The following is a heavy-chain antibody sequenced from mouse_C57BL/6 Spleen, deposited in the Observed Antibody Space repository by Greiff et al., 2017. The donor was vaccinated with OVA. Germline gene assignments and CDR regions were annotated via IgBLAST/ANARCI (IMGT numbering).Heavy chain of an antibody. CDR1: GYTFTDYN. J-gene: IGHJ2*01. CDR3: AREGGITTVVATDY. CDR2: INPNNGGT. Sequence: EVKLMESGPELVKPGASVKMSCKASGYTFTDYNMHWVKQSHGKSLEWIGYINPNNGGTSYNQKFKGKATLTVNKSSSTAYMELRSLTSEDSAVYYCAREGGITTVVATDYWGQGTTLTVSS. V-gene: IGHV1-22*01. D-gene: IGHD1-1*01.